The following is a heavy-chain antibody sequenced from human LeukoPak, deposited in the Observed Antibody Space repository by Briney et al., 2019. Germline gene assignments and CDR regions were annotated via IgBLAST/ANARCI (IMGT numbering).Heavy chain of an antibody. CDR1: GITFSRYS. J-gene: IGHJ4*02. D-gene: IGHD3-10*01. V-gene: IGHV3-21*01. CDR3: ARDIATLWFGESAGGYYFDY. CDR2: ISIGSTYI. Sequence: GGSLRLSCAASGITFSRYSMNWVRQAPGKGLEWVSSISIGSTYIYYADSVKGRFTISRDNAKNTLYLQMNSLRAEDTAVYYCARDIATLWFGESAGGYYFDYWGQGTLVTVSS.